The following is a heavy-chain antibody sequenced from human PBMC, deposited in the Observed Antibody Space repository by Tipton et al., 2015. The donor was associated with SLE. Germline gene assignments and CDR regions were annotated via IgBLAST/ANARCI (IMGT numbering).Heavy chain of an antibody. CDR3: ARGGWPFDY. J-gene: IGHJ4*02. CDR2: INSDGSRI. V-gene: IGHV3-74*03. D-gene: IGHD6-19*01. CDR1: GFTFSSHW. Sequence: GSLRLSCAASGFTFSSHWMHWVRQGPGKGLAWVSRINSDGSRIKYADSVKGRFTISRDNAKNTLYLQMNWLRVEDTAVYYCARGGWPFDYWGQGTLVAVSS.